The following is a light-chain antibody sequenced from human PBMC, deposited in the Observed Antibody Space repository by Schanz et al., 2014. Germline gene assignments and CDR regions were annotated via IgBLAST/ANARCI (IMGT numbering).Light chain of an antibody. CDR2: TNN. Sequence: QSVLTQPPSASATPGLRVTISCSGSSSNIGSNPVNWYQQLPGAAPKLLIYTNNQRPSGVPDRFSGSKSGTSASLAISGLQSEDEADYSCAAWDDSLNGWVFGGGTKLTVL. CDR3: AAWDDSLNGWV. CDR1: SSNIGSNP. J-gene: IGLJ3*02. V-gene: IGLV1-44*01.